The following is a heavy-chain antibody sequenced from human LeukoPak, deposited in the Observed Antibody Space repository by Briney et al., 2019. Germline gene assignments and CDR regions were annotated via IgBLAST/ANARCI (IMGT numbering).Heavy chain of an antibody. D-gene: IGHD6-6*01. CDR1: GGTFSSYA. J-gene: IGHJ6*02. CDR2: IIPILEIA. CDR3: ARSSPSLAYYGMDV. V-gene: IGHV1-69*04. Sequence: SVRVSCKASGGTFSSYAISWVRQAPGQGLEWMGRIIPILEIANYAQKFQGRVTITADKSTSTAYMELSSLRSEDTAVYYCARSSPSLAYYGMDVWGQGTTVTVSS.